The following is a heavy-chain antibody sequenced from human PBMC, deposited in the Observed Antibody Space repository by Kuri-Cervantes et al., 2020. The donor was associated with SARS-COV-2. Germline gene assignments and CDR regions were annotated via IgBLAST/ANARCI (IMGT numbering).Heavy chain of an antibody. J-gene: IGHJ6*02. D-gene: IGHD7-27*01. CDR2: IYSGGYT. V-gene: IGHV3-53*01. Sequence: GESLKISCAASGFTFSSYWMSWVRQAPGKGLEWVSIIYSGGYTFYSESVKDRFIISRDNSKNSFFLQLNSLTVEDTATYYCARIPAAGNWDYAMDVWGQGTTVTVSS. CDR1: GFTFSSYW. CDR3: ARIPAAGNWDYAMDV.